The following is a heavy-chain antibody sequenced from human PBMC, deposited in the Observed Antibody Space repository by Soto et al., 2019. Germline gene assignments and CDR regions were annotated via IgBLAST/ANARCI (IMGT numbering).Heavy chain of an antibody. J-gene: IGHJ5*02. Sequence: SETLSLTCTVSGGSISSGGYYWSWIRQHPGKGLEWIGYIYYSGSTYYNPSLKSRVTISVDTSKNQFSLKLSSVTAADTAVYYCARDRGLAPAAAYNWFDPWGQGTLVTVSS. V-gene: IGHV4-31*03. CDR1: GGSISSGGYY. CDR2: IYYSGST. CDR3: ARDRGLAPAAAYNWFDP. D-gene: IGHD2-2*01.